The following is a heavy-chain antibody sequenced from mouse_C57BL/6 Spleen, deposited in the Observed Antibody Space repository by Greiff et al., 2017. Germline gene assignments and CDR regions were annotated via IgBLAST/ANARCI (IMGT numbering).Heavy chain of an antibody. CDR2: IDPSDSYT. D-gene: IGHD1-1*01. CDR1: GYTFTSYW. CDR3: ARSGFDRDYCEFAY. V-gene: IGHV1-69*01. Sequence: QVQLQQPGAELVMPGASVKLSCKASGYTFTSYWMHWVKQRPGQGLEWIGEIDPSDSYTNYNQKFKGKSTLTVDKSSSTAYMQLSSLTSEDSAVYYYARSGFDRDYCEFAYWGQGTLVTVSA. J-gene: IGHJ3*01.